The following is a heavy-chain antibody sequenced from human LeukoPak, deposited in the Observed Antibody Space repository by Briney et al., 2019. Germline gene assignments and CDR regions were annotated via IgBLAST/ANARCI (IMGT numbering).Heavy chain of an antibody. CDR3: AKAPANYVDTAMGTFDY. Sequence: GGSLRLSCAASGFTFSSYEMNWVRQAPGKGLEWVSYISSSGSTIYYADSVKGRFTISRDNSKNTLYLQMNSLRAEDTAAYYCAKAPANYVDTAMGTFDYWGQGTLVTVSS. D-gene: IGHD5-18*01. V-gene: IGHV3-48*03. CDR1: GFTFSSYE. CDR2: ISSSGSTI. J-gene: IGHJ4*02.